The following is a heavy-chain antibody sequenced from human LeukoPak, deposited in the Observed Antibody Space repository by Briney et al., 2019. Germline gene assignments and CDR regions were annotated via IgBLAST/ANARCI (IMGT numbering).Heavy chain of an antibody. J-gene: IGHJ3*02. V-gene: IGHV3-49*03. CDR1: GFTFGDYA. D-gene: IGHD6-13*01. CDR2: IRSKAYGGTT. CDR3: TRDEAAAGTWNPRGAFDI. Sequence: GGSLRLSCTASGFTFGDYAMSWFRQAPGKGLEWVGFIRSKAYGGTTEYAASVKGRFTISRDDSKSIAYLQMNSLKTEDTAVYYCTRDEAAAGTWNPRGAFDIWGQGTMVTVSS.